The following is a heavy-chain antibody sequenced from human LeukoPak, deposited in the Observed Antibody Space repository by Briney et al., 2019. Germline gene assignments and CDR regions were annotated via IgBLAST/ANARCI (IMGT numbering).Heavy chain of an antibody. J-gene: IGHJ5*02. CDR2: ISANNGNT. CDR1: GYTFINNG. D-gene: IGHD3-22*01. CDR3: ARPRNYYDNGGYYNWFDP. V-gene: IGHV1-18*01. Sequence: ASVKVSCKTSGYTFINNGISWVGQAPGQGLEWMGWISANNGNTNYAQKFQGRATMTTDTSTSTAYMELRSLRSDDTAVYYCARPRNYYDNGGYYNWFDPWGQGTLVTVSS.